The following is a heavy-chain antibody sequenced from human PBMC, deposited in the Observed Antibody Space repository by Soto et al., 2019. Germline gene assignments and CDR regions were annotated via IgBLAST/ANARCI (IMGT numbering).Heavy chain of an antibody. CDR1: GGSISSSNW. CDR3: AMFCSCRWPWGWFDP. Sequence: PSETLSLTCAVSGGSISSSNWWSWVRQPPGKGLEWIGEIYHSGSTNYNPSLKSRVTISVDKSKNQFSLKLSSVTAADTAVYYSAMFCSCRWPWGWFDPWGQGTLVTVSS. D-gene: IGHD2-15*01. V-gene: IGHV4-4*02. CDR2: IYHSGST. J-gene: IGHJ5*02.